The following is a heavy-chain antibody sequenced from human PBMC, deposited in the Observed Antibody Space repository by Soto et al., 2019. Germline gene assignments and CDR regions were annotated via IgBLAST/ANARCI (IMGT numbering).Heavy chain of an antibody. J-gene: IGHJ3*02. CDR3: ARESRYGYCRDASDI. CDR2: IWYDGSNK. D-gene: IGHD4-17*01. Sequence: ESGGGVVQPGRSLRLSCAASGFTFSSYGMHWVRQAPGKGLEWVAVIWYDGSNKYYADSVKGRFTISRDNSKNTRYLQMNSLRAEDTAVYYCARESRYGYCRDASDIWGQGTMVTVSS. CDR1: GFTFSSYG. V-gene: IGHV3-33*01.